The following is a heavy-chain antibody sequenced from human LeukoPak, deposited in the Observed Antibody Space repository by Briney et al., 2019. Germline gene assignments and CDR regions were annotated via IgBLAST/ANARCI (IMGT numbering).Heavy chain of an antibody. CDR1: GFTFSTST. CDR3: VRIPNSANFPNWFDP. CDR2: ISSSGDHI. Sequence: GGSLRLSCAASGFTFSTSTMNWVRQAPGKGLEWVSSISSSGDHIYYADSVKGRFTISRDNAKNSLYLQMDGLRAEDTALYYCVRIPNSANFPNWFDPWGQGTLVTVSS. J-gene: IGHJ5*02. D-gene: IGHD2/OR15-2a*01. V-gene: IGHV3-21*01.